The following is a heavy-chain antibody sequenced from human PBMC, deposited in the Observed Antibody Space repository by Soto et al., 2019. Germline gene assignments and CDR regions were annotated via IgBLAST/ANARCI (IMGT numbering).Heavy chain of an antibody. CDR3: ARSGYSSSWTGYYFDY. CDR2: IYRGGST. D-gene: IGHD6-13*01. CDR1: GFTVSSNY. Sequence: GGSLRLSCAAYGFTVSSNYMSWVRQAPGKGLDWVSVIYRGGSTYYADSVKGRFTISRDNSKNMLYLQMNSLRAEDTAVYYCARSGYSSSWTGYYFDYWGQGTLVTVSS. J-gene: IGHJ4*02. V-gene: IGHV3-53*01.